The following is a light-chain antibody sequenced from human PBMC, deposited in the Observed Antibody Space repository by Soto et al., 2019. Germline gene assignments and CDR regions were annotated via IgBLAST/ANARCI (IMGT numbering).Light chain of an antibody. J-gene: IGKJ1*01. CDR1: QSVSSN. CDR3: QHYQNLWA. CDR2: GAS. Sequence: ETVLTQTTGTLALSPWERATLSSRASQSVSSNLAWYQQKPGQAPRLLIYGASNRATGIPARFSGSGSGTEFTLTISSLQSEDFAVYYCQHYQNLWAFGQGTKVDIK. V-gene: IGKV3-15*01.